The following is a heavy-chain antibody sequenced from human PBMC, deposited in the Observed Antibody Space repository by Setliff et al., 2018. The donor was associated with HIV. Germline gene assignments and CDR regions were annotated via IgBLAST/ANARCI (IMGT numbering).Heavy chain of an antibody. J-gene: IGHJ4*02. Sequence: PSETLSLTCAVYGGSFSGYCWGWIRQPPGKGLEWIGEIQHSGRTNYNPSLKSRVTTSVDTSKNQFSLRLTSVTASDTAVYYCARAAAGNTGPFDLWGQGSPVTVSS. CDR3: ARAAAGNTGPFDL. D-gene: IGHD4-17*01. V-gene: IGHV4-34*01. CDR2: IQHSGRT. CDR1: GGSFSGYC.